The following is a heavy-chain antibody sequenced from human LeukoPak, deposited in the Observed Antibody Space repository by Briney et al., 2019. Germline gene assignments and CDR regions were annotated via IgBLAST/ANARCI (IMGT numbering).Heavy chain of an antibody. D-gene: IGHD6-13*01. CDR2: ISAYNGRT. V-gene: IGHV1-18*01. CDR3: ARCESGSSWPWELGNN. J-gene: IGHJ4*02. CDR1: GYTFTSYA. Sequence: GASVKVSCKASGYTFTSYAITWVRQAPGQGLEWMGWISAYNGRTNYAQNLQDRVTLTIDTSTSTAYMELRSLKPDDTAVYFCARCESGSSWPWELGNNWGQGTPVTVSS.